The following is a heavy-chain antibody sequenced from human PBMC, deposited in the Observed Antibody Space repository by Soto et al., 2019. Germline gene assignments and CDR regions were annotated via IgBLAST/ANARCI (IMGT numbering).Heavy chain of an antibody. J-gene: IGHJ6*03. D-gene: IGHD3-10*01. CDR3: AKEDSGFSGYMDV. V-gene: IGHV3-9*01. Sequence: EVQLVESGGGLVQPGRSLRLSCVASGFTFYNHGMHWVRQAPGRGLEWVSGITWSRDSMGYADSVKGRFTISRDNAKNSLYLQMNRLRPEDTALYYCAKEDSGFSGYMDVWGKGTTVTVSS. CDR1: GFTFYNHG. CDR2: ITWSRDSM.